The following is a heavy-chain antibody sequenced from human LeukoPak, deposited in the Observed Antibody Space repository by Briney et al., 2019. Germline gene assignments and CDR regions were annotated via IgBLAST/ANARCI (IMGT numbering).Heavy chain of an antibody. Sequence: PSETLSLTCTVSGYSISSGYYWGWIRQPPGKGLEWIGSIYHSGSTYYNPSLKCRVTISVDTSKNQFSLKLSSVTAADTAVYYCARGDYGDPYYFDYWGQGTLVTVSS. CDR3: ARGDYGDPYYFDY. J-gene: IGHJ4*02. CDR1: GYSISSGYY. D-gene: IGHD4-17*01. V-gene: IGHV4-38-2*02. CDR2: IYHSGST.